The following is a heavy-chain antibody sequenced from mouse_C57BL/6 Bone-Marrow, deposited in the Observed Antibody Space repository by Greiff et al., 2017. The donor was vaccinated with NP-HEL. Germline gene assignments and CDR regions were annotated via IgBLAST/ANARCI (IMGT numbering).Heavy chain of an antibody. CDR1: GFNIKDDY. CDR2: IDPENGDT. V-gene: IGHV14-4*01. Sequence: EVQLQQSGAELVRPGASVKLSCTASGFNIKDDYMHWVKQRPEQGLEWIGWIDPENGDTEYASKFQGKATITADTSSNTAYLQLSSLTSEDTAVYCCTPFITAALANPHWGQGTLVTVSA. CDR3: TPFITAALANPH. J-gene: IGHJ3*01. D-gene: IGHD1-1*01.